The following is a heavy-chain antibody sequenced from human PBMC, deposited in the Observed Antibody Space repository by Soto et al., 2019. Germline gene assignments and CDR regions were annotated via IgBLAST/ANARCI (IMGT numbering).Heavy chain of an antibody. J-gene: IGHJ4*02. V-gene: IGHV3-30*18. CDR2: ISYDGSNK. D-gene: IGHD6-19*01. Sequence: GGSLRLSCAASGFTFSSYGMHWVRQAPGKGLEWVAVISYDGSNKYYADSVKGRFTISRDNSKNTLYLQMDSLRAEDTAVYYCAKDVLYSSGLNIDYWGQGTLVTVSS. CDR1: GFTFSSYG. CDR3: AKDVLYSSGLNIDY.